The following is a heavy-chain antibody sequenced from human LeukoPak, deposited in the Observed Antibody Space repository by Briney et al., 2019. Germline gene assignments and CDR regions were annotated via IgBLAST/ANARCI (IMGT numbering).Heavy chain of an antibody. D-gene: IGHD3-10*01. Sequence: SETLSLTCTVSGGSVSSGSYYWSWIRQPPGKGLEWIGYIYYSGSPNYNPSLKSRVTISVDTSKNQFSLKLSSVTAAVTAVYYCARAGSYYYGSGSWVDYWGQGTLVTVSS. CDR3: ARAGSYYYGSGSWVDY. V-gene: IGHV4-61*01. CDR1: GGSVSSGSYY. J-gene: IGHJ4*02. CDR2: IYYSGSP.